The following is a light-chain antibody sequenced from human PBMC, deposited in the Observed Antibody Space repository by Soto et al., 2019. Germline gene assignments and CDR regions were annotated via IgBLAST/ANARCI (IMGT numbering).Light chain of an antibody. J-gene: IGKJ3*01. CDR3: QQRSNWPRFT. CDR2: DVS. CDR1: QSVSSY. Sequence: EIVLTQSPATLSLSPGERATLSCRASQSVSSYLAWYQQKPGQAPRLLIYDVSNRATGIPARFSGSGSGTDFTLTISSLEPEDFAVYSCQQRSNWPRFTFGPGTKVDIK. V-gene: IGKV3-11*01.